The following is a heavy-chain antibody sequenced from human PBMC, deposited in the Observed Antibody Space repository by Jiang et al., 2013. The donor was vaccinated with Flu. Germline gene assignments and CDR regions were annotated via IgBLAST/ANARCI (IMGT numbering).Heavy chain of an antibody. V-gene: IGHV4-30-2*01. CDR1: GGSISSGGYS. CDR3: ASYGDYFDY. D-gene: IGHD4-17*01. Sequence: SLTCAVSGGSISSGGYSWSWIRQPPGKGLEWIGYIYHSGSTYYNPSLKSRVTISVDRSKNQFSLKLSSVTATDTAVYYCASYGDYFDYWGQGTLVTVSS. J-gene: IGHJ4*02. CDR2: IYHSGST.